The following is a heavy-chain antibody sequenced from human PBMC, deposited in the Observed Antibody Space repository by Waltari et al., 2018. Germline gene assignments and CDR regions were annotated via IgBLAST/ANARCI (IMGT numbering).Heavy chain of an antibody. CDR3: ARGTQYNWMSLPHWFDP. V-gene: IGHV4-34*12. Sequence: QVQLQQWGAGLLKSSETLSLTCGVYGGSFSGYDWSWIRELQGKGLECIGEVMHSGRTTSTPSLKSGVPVSFDTSKNQFSLKLISVTAADTAVYYCARGTQYNWMSLPHWFDPWGQGTLVTVSS. D-gene: IGHD1-20*01. CDR1: GGSFSGYD. J-gene: IGHJ5*02. CDR2: VMHSGRT.